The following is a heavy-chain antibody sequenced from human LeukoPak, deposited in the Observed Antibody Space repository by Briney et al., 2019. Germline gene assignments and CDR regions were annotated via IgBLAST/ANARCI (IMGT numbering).Heavy chain of an antibody. Sequence: SGGSLRLSCAASGFTFSSYGMHWVRQAPGKGLEWVAVIWYDGSNKYYADSVKGRFTISGDNSKNTLYLQMNSLRAEDTAVYYCAKDGRGAVAAYYFDYWGQGTLVTVSS. D-gene: IGHD6-19*01. CDR1: GFTFSSYG. J-gene: IGHJ4*02. CDR3: AKDGRGAVAAYYFDY. CDR2: IWYDGSNK. V-gene: IGHV3-30*02.